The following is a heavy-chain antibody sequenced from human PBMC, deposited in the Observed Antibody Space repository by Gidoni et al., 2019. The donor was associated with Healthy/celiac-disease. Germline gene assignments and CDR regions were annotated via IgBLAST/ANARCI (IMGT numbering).Heavy chain of an antibody. J-gene: IGHJ3*02. CDR3: ASSVGGWYRVLGI. CDR2: IYYSGST. D-gene: IGHD6-19*01. Sequence: QVQLQESGPGLVKPSETLSLTCTVSGGPISSYYWSWIRQPPGKGLEWIGYIYYSGSTNYNPSLKSRVTISVDTSKNQFSLKLSSVTAADTAVYYCASSVGGWYRVLGIWGQGTMVTVSS. CDR1: GGPISSYY. V-gene: IGHV4-59*08.